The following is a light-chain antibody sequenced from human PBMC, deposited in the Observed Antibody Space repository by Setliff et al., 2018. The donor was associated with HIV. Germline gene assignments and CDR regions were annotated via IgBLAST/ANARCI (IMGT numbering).Light chain of an antibody. CDR3: QQYFSTRT. V-gene: IGKV4-1*01. Sequence: DIVMTQSPDSLAVSLGERATINCKSSQTILYSTNNKNYLAWYQQKPGQPPKLLIYWASTRESGVPDRFSGSGSGTDFTLTISSLQAEDVATYYCQQYFSTRTFGQGTKVDIK. CDR2: WAS. CDR1: QTILYSTNNKNY. J-gene: IGKJ1*01.